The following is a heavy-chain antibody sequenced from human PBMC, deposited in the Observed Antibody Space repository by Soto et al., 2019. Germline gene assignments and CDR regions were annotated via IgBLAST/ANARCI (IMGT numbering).Heavy chain of an antibody. CDR1: GGSIRSGDYY. D-gene: IGHD6-6*01. Sequence: QVQLQESGPGLVKPSQTLSLTCTVSGGSIRSGDYYWSWIRQPPGKGLEWIGYIYHSGSTYYNPSLKSRVTISVDTSKSQFSLKLSSVTAADTAVYYCASERPDGARLDPWGQGTLVTVSS. CDR2: IYHSGST. J-gene: IGHJ5*02. CDR3: ASERPDGARLDP. V-gene: IGHV4-30-4*01.